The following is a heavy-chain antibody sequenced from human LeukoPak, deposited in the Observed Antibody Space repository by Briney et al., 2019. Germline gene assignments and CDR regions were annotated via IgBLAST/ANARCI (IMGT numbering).Heavy chain of an antibody. Sequence: PGGSLRLSCAASGFTFSSYAMHWARQAPGKGLEWVAVIWYDGSNKYYADSVKGRFTISRDNSKNTLYLQMNSLRAEDTAVYYCARASFGVVSPVWFDPWGQGTLVTVSS. V-gene: IGHV3-33*08. D-gene: IGHD3-3*01. CDR1: GFTFSSYA. CDR2: IWYDGSNK. J-gene: IGHJ5*02. CDR3: ARASFGVVSPVWFDP.